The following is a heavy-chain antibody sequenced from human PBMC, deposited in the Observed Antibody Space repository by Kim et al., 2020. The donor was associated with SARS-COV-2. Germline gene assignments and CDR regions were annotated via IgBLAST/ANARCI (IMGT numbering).Heavy chain of an antibody. Sequence: SQTLSLTCAISGDSVSSNSAAWNWIRRSPSRGLEWLGRTYYRSKWYNDYAVSVKSRITINPDTSKNQFSLQLNSVTPEDTAVYYCARGGDNWNYRRYFDYWGQGTLVTVSS. J-gene: IGHJ4*02. D-gene: IGHD1-7*01. CDR1: GDSVSSNSAA. CDR3: ARGGDNWNYRRYFDY. V-gene: IGHV6-1*01. CDR2: TYYRSKWYN.